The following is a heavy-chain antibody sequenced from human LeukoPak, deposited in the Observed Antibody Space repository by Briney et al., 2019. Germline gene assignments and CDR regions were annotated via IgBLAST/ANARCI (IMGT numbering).Heavy chain of an antibody. CDR3: ARARRLRLGYYYYMDV. CDR1: GYTFTSYG. CDR2: ISAYNGNT. V-gene: IGHV1-18*01. D-gene: IGHD1-1*01. J-gene: IGHJ6*03. Sequence: GASVKVSCKASGYTFTSYGISWVRQAPGQGLEWMGWISAYNGNTNYAQKFQGRVTMTRNTSISTAYMELSSLRSEDTAVYYCARARRLRLGYYYYMDVWGKGTTVTISS.